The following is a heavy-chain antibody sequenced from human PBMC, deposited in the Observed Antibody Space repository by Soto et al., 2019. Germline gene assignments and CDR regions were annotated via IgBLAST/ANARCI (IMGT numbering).Heavy chain of an antibody. D-gene: IGHD3-22*01. J-gene: IGHJ4*02. V-gene: IGHV4-31*03. CDR2: IYYSGST. CDR3: ARDGRHYYDSSGYYYFDY. CDR1: GGSISSGGYY. Sequence: SETLSLTCTVSGGSISSGGYYWSWIRQHPGKGLEWIGYIYYSGSTYYNPSLKSRVTISVDTSKNQFSLKLSSVTAADTAVYYCARDGRHYYDSSGYYYFDYWGQGTLVTVSS.